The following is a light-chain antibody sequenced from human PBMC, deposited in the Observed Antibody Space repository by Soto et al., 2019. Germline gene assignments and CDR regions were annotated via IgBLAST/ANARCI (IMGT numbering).Light chain of an antibody. CDR2: KAS. CDR1: QSISSW. CDR3: QQYNTYPLT. J-gene: IGKJ1*01. V-gene: IGKV1-5*03. Sequence: DIQMTESASTLSASVGDRVTSTCRASQSISSWLAWYQQKPGEAPNLVIYKASTLESGVPSRFRGSGSGTEFTLTISSLQPDDVETYYCQQYNTYPLTFGQGTKVDIK.